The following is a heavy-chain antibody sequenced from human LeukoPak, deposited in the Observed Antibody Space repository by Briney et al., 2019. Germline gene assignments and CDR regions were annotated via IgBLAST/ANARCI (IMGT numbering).Heavy chain of an antibody. J-gene: IGHJ3*02. CDR2: IKQDGSEK. D-gene: IGHD3-10*01. CDR1: GFTFSSYW. CDR3: ARGWRPGSDGAFDI. V-gene: IGHV3-7*01. Sequence: GGSLRLSCAASGFTFSSYWMSWVRQAPGKGLEWVANIKQDGSEKYYVDSVKGRFTISRDNAKNSLYLQMNSLRAEDTAVYYCARGWRPGSDGAFDIWGQGTMVTVSS.